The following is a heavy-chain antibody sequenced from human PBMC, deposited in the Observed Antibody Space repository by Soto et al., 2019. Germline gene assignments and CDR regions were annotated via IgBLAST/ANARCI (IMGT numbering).Heavy chain of an antibody. Sequence: QVQLVESGGGVVQPGRSLRLSCAXXXXXFSSYAMHWVRQAPGKGLEWVAVISYDGSNKYYADSVKGRFTISRDNSKNTLYLQMNSLRAEDTAVYYCARDRSSDYFDYWGQGTLVTVSS. CDR1: XXXFSSYA. J-gene: IGHJ4*02. V-gene: IGHV3-30-3*01. CDR2: ISYDGSNK. CDR3: ARDRSSDYFDY. D-gene: IGHD6-6*01.